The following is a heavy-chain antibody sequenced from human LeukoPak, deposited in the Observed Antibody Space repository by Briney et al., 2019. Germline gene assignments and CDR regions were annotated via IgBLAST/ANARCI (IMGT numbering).Heavy chain of an antibody. J-gene: IGHJ4*02. CDR2: IYHSGST. V-gene: IGHV4-4*02. CDR3: ARDAPRPLKDTAMVPYYFDY. CDR1: GLSVSSNF. Sequence: GSLRLSCAATGLSVSSNFMSWVRQAPGKGLEWIGYIYHSGSTYYNPSLKSRVTISVDRSKNQFSLKLSSVTAADTAVYYCARDAPRPLKDTAMVPYYFDYWGQGTLVTVSS. D-gene: IGHD5-18*01.